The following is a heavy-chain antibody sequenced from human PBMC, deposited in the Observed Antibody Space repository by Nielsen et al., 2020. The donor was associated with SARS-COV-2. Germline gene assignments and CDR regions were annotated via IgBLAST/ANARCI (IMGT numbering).Heavy chain of an antibody. CDR3: ATSDFTIIPLF. J-gene: IGHJ6*02. Sequence: ASVKVSCKVSGYSLTEISMHWVRQAPGKGLEWMGSFDPEDREIIYAQKFEGRVTMTEDTSTDTAYMELRSLRSEDTAVYYCATSDFTIIPLFWGQGTAVTASS. CDR1: GYSLTEIS. D-gene: IGHD3-3*01. CDR2: FDPEDREI. V-gene: IGHV1-24*01.